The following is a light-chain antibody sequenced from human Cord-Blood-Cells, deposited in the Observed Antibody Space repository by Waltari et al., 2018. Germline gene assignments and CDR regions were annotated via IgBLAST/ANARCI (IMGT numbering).Light chain of an antibody. J-gene: IGLJ3*02. CDR2: EGS. V-gene: IGLV2-23*01. CDR1: SSDVGSYNL. Sequence: QSALTQPASVSGSPGQSITISCTGTSSDVGSYNLVSWYQQHPGKAPKLMIEEGSKRPSGVSNRFSGSQSGNTASLTISGLQAEDEADYYCCSYAGSSTWVFGGGTKLTVL. CDR3: CSYAGSSTWV.